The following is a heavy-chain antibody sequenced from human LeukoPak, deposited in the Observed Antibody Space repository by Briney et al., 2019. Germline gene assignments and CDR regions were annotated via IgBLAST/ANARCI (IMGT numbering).Heavy chain of an antibody. CDR2: ISSLGNYI. J-gene: IGHJ4*01. CDR3: AQDPRATIYSSASFEKD. CDR1: GFTFSTYS. Sequence: GGSLTLSCAASGFTFSTYSMNWVRQAPGKGLEWVSSISSLGNYIYYADSVKGRFTISRDNAQNSLYLQMDSLRAEDTGIYYCAQDPRATIYSSASFEKDWGQESWSPSPQ. D-gene: IGHD6-25*01. V-gene: IGHV3-21*01.